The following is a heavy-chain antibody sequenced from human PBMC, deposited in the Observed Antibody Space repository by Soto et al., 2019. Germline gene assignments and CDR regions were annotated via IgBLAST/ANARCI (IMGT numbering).Heavy chain of an antibody. CDR1: GGTFSSYA. Sequence: QVQLVQSGAEVKKPGSSVKVSCKASGGTFSSYAISWVRQAPGQGLEWMGGIIPIFGTANYAQKFQGRVTITAAESRSTAYMELSSLRSEDTAVYYCAILPRGYSYVLEDYWGQGTLVTVSS. D-gene: IGHD5-18*01. J-gene: IGHJ4*02. CDR2: IIPIFGTA. CDR3: AILPRGYSYVLEDY. V-gene: IGHV1-69*12.